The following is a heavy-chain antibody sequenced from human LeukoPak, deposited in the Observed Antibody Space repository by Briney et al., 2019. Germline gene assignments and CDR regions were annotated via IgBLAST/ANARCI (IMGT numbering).Heavy chain of an antibody. CDR3: ARHAPTSSAFDY. D-gene: IGHD6-19*01. V-gene: IGHV3-48*04. CDR1: GFTLSSYS. CDR2: IGSISSAI. Sequence: GGSLRLSCAAFGFTLSSYSMNWVRQAPGKGLEWVSYIGSISSAIYYADSVKGRFTISRDNAKNSLYLQMNSLRAEDTAVYYCARHAPTSSAFDYWGQGTLVTVSS. J-gene: IGHJ4*02.